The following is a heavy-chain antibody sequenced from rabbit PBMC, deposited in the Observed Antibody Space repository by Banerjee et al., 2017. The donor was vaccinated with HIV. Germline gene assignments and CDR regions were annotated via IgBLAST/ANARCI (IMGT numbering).Heavy chain of an antibody. Sequence: QEQLEESGGGLVKPEGSLTLTCKASGFSFSNKYVMCWVRQAPGKGLEWIACINTSSGDTYYASWAKGRFTISKTSSTTVTLQLNSLTAADTATYFCARKDGGYGSIKFILWGQGTLVTVS. V-gene: IGHV1S45*01. CDR1: GFSFSNKYV. J-gene: IGHJ4*01. D-gene: IGHD6-1*01. CDR3: ARKDGGYGSIKFIL. CDR2: INTSSGDT.